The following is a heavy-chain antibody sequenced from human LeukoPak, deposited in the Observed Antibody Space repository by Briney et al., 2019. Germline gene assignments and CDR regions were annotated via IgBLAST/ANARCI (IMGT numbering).Heavy chain of an antibody. D-gene: IGHD3-16*01. V-gene: IGHV3-15*07. CDR1: GFTFSNAW. J-gene: IGHJ1*01. Sequence: GGSLRLSCAASGFTFSNAWMNWVRQAPGKGLEWVGRIKSKTDGGITDYAAPVKGRFTISRDDSKNTLYLQMNSLKTEDTAVYYCTTDPPVRFVTMITCWGQGTLVTVSS. CDR2: IKSKTDGGIT. CDR3: TTDPPVRFVTMITC.